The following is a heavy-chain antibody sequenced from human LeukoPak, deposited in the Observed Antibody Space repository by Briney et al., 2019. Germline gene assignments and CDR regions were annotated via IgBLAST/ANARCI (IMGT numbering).Heavy chain of an antibody. CDR3: AGAVAGTNAFDI. CDR2: INPSGGST. V-gene: IGHV1-46*01. CDR1: GYTFTGYY. J-gene: IGHJ3*02. D-gene: IGHD6-19*01. Sequence: ASVKVSCKASGYTFTGYYMHWVRQAPGQGLEWMGIINPSGGSTSYAQKFQGRVTMTRDTSTSTVYMELSSLRSEDTAVYYCAGAVAGTNAFDIWGQGTMVTVSS.